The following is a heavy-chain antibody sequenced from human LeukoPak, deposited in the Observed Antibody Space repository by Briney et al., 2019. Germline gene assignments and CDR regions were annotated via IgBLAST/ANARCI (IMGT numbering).Heavy chain of an antibody. CDR3: ARHVDTAVVLYFGY. CDR2: INHSGST. CDR1: GGSFSGYY. Sequence: SETLSLTCAVYGGSFSGYYWNWIRQPPGKGLEWIGEINHSGSTNYNPSLKSRVTISVDTSKNHFSLKLSSVAAADTAVYYCARHVDTAVVLYFGYWGHGALVTVSS. J-gene: IGHJ4*01. D-gene: IGHD5-18*01. V-gene: IGHV4-34*01.